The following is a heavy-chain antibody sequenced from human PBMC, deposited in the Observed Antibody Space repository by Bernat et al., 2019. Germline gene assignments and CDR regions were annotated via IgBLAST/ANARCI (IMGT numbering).Heavy chain of an antibody. CDR3: ANLDTAVGGMDV. CDR1: GFTFNTYW. D-gene: IGHD5-18*01. V-gene: IGHV3-7*01. CDR2: IKQDGSEK. J-gene: IGHJ6*02. Sequence: EVQVVESGGGLVQPGGSLRLSCAASGFTFNTYWMSWVRQAPGKGLEWVANIKQDGSEKYYVDSVKGRFTISRDNAKNSLYLQMNSLRVEDTAVYYCANLDTAVGGMDVWGQGTTVTVSS.